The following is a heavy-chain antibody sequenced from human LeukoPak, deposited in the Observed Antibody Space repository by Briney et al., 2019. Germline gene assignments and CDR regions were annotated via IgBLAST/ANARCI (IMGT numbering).Heavy chain of an antibody. CDR3: AKGRRGYDSSGYDY. CDR2: ISGSGGST. CDR1: GFTFSSYA. V-gene: IGHV3-23*01. J-gene: IGHJ4*02. Sequence: GGSLRLSCAASGFTFSSYAMSWVRQAPGKGLEWVSAISGSGGSTYYADSVKGRFTISRDNSKNTLYLQMNSLRAEDTAVYYCAKGRRGYDSSGYDYWGQGTLVTVSS. D-gene: IGHD3-22*01.